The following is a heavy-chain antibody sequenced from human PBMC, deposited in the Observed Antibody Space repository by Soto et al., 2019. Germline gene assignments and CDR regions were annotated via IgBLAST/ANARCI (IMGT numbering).Heavy chain of an antibody. CDR2: IIPIFGSA. V-gene: IGHV1-69*15. Sequence: QVPLVQSGEEVKKPGSSVKVSCKASGGTFSNYAITWVRQAPGQGLEWMGRIIPIFGSANYAQKFQGRVTITADESTTTAYMELSSLRSDDTAVYYCAKDGGKYCYFGNWFDPWGQGTLVTVSS. D-gene: IGHD2-15*01. CDR3: AKDGGKYCYFGNWFDP. J-gene: IGHJ5*02. CDR1: GGTFSNYA.